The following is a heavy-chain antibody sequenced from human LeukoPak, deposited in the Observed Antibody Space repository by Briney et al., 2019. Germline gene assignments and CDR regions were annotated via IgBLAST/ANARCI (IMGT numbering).Heavy chain of an antibody. D-gene: IGHD3-16*01. CDR1: GFTFSSDA. V-gene: IGHV3-23*01. J-gene: IGHJ4*02. CDR2: ISGSGGST. Sequence: GGSLRLSCAVSGFTFSSDAMSWVRQAPGQGLEWVSAISGSGGSTYYAASVKGRFTIYRDNSKNTLYLQMNSLRAEDTAVYYCAKDPHLGYFDYWGQGTLVTVSS. CDR3: AKDPHLGYFDY.